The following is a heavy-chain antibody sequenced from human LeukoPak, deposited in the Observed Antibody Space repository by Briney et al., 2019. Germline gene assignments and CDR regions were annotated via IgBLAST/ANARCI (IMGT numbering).Heavy chain of an antibody. J-gene: IGHJ4*02. CDR2: IDDSGNT. V-gene: IGHV4-59*01. Sequence: PSETLSLTCLVSGGSMKRSYWTWIRQAPGKGLEWIGNIDDSGNTNYSPSLKSRVTISLDTSKNQFSLRVTSVTAADRALYFCARVGCSISSCYRVATYWGQGTLVTVSS. CDR1: GGSMKRSY. D-gene: IGHD2-2*01. CDR3: ARVGCSISSCYRVATY.